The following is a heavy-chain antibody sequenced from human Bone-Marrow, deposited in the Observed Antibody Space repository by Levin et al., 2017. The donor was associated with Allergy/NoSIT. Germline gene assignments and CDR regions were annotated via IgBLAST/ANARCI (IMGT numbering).Heavy chain of an antibody. CDR1: GFTFSSYA. J-gene: IGHJ4*02. Sequence: GESLKISCAASGFTFSSYAMSWVRQAPGKGLEWVSSISGSGTITHYAESVKGRFTISRDISKYMLHLQMNSLRAEDTAIYFCAKEGLAVAGYYFDSWGQGTLVTVSS. D-gene: IGHD6-19*01. V-gene: IGHV3-23*01. CDR2: ISGSGTIT. CDR3: AKEGLAVAGYYFDS.